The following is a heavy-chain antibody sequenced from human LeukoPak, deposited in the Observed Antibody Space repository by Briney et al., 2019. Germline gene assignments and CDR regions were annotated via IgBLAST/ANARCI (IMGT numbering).Heavy chain of an antibody. CDR3: ARGYSSSWYFLPSGIDY. Sequence: GGSLRLSCAASGFTFSDFYMSWIRQAPGKGLEWVSYITSAGRAIYYADSVKGRFTISRDNSKNTLYLQMNSLRAEDTAVYYCARGYSSSWYFLPSGIDYWGQGTLVTVSS. CDR1: GFTFSDFY. V-gene: IGHV3-11*04. CDR2: ITSAGRAI. D-gene: IGHD6-13*01. J-gene: IGHJ4*02.